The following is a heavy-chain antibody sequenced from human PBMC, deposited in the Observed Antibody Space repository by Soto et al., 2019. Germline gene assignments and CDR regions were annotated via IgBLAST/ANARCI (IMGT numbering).Heavy chain of an antibody. CDR3: AIGDRAVEVHYGMDV. CDR1: GYTFTGQY. CDR2: INPHSGGT. J-gene: IGHJ6*02. Sequence: GASVKVSCKAAGYTFTGQYMHWVLQAPGQGLEWMGWINPHSGGTNYAQNFQGWVTMTRDTSTSTAYMAVGRLRSDDTAVYSCAIGDRAVEVHYGMDVWGQGTAVTVS. D-gene: IGHD6-19*01. V-gene: IGHV1-2*04.